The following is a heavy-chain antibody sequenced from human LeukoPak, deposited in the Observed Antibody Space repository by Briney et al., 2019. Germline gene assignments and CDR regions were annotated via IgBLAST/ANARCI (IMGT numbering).Heavy chain of an antibody. V-gene: IGHV3-7*01. CDR2: VKPDGSEK. D-gene: IGHD5-24*01. CDR1: GFSFSDYW. Sequence: GGSLRLSCAASGFSFSDYWMSWVRQAPGKGLEWVANVKPDGSEKYYVDSVKGRFTISRDNARNSLYLQMDSLRAEDTAVYYCANLWEMGYWGQGTTVTVSS. CDR3: ANLWEMGY. J-gene: IGHJ6*02.